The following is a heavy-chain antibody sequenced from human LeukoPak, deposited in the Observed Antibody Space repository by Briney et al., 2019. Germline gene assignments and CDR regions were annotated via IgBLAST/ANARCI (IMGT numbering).Heavy chain of an antibody. V-gene: IGHV3-66*01. D-gene: IGHD4-17*01. J-gene: IGHJ4*02. CDR3: VIVDDYGDYPYYFDS. CDR1: GFLVSSKY. CDR2: IYSGGST. Sequence: GGSLRLSCAASGFLVSSKYMSWVRQAPGKGPEWVSVIYSGGSTYYADSVKGRFTISRDNSKNTVYLQMNSLRAEDTAVYYCVIVDDYGDYPYYFDSWGQGTLVTVSS.